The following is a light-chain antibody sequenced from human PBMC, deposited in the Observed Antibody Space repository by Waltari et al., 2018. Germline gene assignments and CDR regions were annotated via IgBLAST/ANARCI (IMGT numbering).Light chain of an antibody. CDR3: QQSYSTPMYT. CDR2: AAS. V-gene: IGKV1-39*01. J-gene: IGKJ2*01. Sequence: DIQMTQSPSSLSASVGDRVTITCRASQSISSYLNWYQQKPGKAPKPLSYAASSLQSWVPSRFSGSGSGTDFTLTISSLQPEDFATYYCQQSYSTPMYTFGQGTKLEIK. CDR1: QSISSY.